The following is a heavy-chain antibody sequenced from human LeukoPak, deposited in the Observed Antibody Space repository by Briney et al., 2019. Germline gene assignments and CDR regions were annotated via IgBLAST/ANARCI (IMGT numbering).Heavy chain of an antibody. CDR1: GDTISTSLYY. J-gene: IGHJ5*02. CDR2: IYHSGST. V-gene: IGHV4-30-2*01. CDR3: ARVGYSGGWYGSYWFDP. D-gene: IGHD6-19*01. Sequence: PSETLSLTCTVSGDTISTSLYYWDWIRQPPGKGLEWIGYIYHSGSTYYNPSLKSRVTISVDRSKNQFSLKLSSVTAADTAVYYCARVGYSGGWYGSYWFDPWGQGTLVTVSS.